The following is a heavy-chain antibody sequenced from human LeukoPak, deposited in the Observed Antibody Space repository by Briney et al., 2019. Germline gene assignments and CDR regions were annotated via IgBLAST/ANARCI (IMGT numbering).Heavy chain of an antibody. J-gene: IGHJ4*02. CDR1: GYTFTGYY. Sequence: GASVKVSCKASGYTFTGYYMHWVRQAPGQGLEWMGWISAYNGNTNYAQKLQGRVTMTTDTSTSTAYMELRSLRSDDTAVFYCARDTGRYYYDSSGYNDYWGQGTLVTVSS. D-gene: IGHD3-22*01. V-gene: IGHV1-18*04. CDR2: ISAYNGNT. CDR3: ARDTGRYYYDSSGYNDY.